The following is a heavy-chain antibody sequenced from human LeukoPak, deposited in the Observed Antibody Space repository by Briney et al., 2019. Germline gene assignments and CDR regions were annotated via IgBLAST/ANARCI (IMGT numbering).Heavy chain of an antibody. V-gene: IGHV4-31*03. Sequence: SETLSLTCTVSGGSISSDGYYWSWTRQHPGKGLEWIGYIYYSGSTYYNPSLKSRVTISVDTSKNQFSLKLSSVTAADTAVYYCATRSRDIVVVPAANDAFDIWGQGTMVTVSS. D-gene: IGHD2-2*01. CDR3: ATRSRDIVVVPAANDAFDI. CDR1: GGSISSDGYY. J-gene: IGHJ3*02. CDR2: IYYSGST.